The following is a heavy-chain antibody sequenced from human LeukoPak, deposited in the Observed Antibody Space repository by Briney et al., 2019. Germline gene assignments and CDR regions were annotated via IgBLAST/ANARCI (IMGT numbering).Heavy chain of an antibody. V-gene: IGHV3-23*01. D-gene: IGHD7-27*01. Sequence: GGSLRLSCAASGLTFSNYAMSWVRQAPGKGLEWVSSISASGGTTNYADSVKGRFTISRDNSKSTLYLQLNSLRVEDKAVYYCAKLIGDESFWGQGTLVTVSS. CDR1: GLTFSNYA. CDR2: ISASGGTT. J-gene: IGHJ4*02. CDR3: AKLIGDESF.